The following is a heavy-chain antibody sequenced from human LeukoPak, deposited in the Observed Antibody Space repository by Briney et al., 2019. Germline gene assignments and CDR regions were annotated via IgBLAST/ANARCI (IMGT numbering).Heavy chain of an antibody. Sequence: PSETLSLTCTVSGGSISSGSYYWSWIRQPAGKGLEWIGHIYTSGSTNYNPSLKSRVTISVDTSKNQFSLKLSSVTATDTAVYYCARSPLRGYTDDCFDPWGQGTLVTVSS. CDR1: GGSISSGSYY. D-gene: IGHD5-18*01. CDR2: IYTSGST. CDR3: ARSPLRGYTDDCFDP. V-gene: IGHV4-61*09. J-gene: IGHJ5*02.